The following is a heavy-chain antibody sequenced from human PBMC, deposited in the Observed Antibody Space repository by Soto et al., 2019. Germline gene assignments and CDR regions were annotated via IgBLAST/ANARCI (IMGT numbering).Heavy chain of an antibody. J-gene: IGHJ4*02. CDR1: GGSFSGYY. V-gene: IGHV4-34*01. Sequence: SETLSLTCAVYGGSFSGYYWSWIRQPPGKGLEWIGEINHSGSTNYNPSLKSRVTISVDTSKNQFSLKLSSVTAADTAVYYCAKGLWFGEDWGQGTLVTVSS. D-gene: IGHD3-10*01. CDR2: INHSGST. CDR3: AKGLWFGED.